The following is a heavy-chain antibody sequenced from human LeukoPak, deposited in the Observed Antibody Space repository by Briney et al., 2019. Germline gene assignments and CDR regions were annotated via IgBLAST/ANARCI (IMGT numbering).Heavy chain of an antibody. V-gene: IGHV4-59*01. CDR3: ARVAGTTSWDFDY. CDR1: GGSISSYY. CDR2: IYSGST. J-gene: IGHJ4*02. Sequence: SETLSLTCTVSGGSISSYYWSWIRQPPGKGLEYIGYIYSGSTDYNPSLKSRVTISVDTSKDQFSLKLSSVTAADTAVYYCARVAGTTSWDFDYWGQGTLVTVSS. D-gene: IGHD1-7*01.